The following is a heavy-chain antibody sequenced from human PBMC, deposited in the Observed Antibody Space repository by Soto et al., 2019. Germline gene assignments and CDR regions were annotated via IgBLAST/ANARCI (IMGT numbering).Heavy chain of an antibody. J-gene: IGHJ5*02. D-gene: IGHD6-6*01. CDR2: INSDGSST. V-gene: IGHV3-74*01. Sequence: EVQLVESGGGLVQPGGSLRLSCAASGFTFSSYWMHWVRQAPGKGLVWVSRINSDGSSTSYADSVKGRFTISRENAKNTLHLQMNSLRAEDTAVYYCVCVLAYNWFDPWGQGTLVTVSS. CDR1: GFTFSSYW. CDR3: VCVLAYNWFDP.